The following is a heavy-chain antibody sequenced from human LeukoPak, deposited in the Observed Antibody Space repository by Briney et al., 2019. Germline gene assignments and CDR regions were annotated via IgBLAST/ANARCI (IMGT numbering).Heavy chain of an antibody. J-gene: IGHJ4*02. V-gene: IGHV3-11*01. Sequence: GGSLRLSCAASGFTFSGHYMSWIRQAPGKGLEWLSHIGISGETSYNADSAKGRFTISRDNGKSTLYLQMNSLRVEDTAVYYCTRYGDSANKVDFWGQGTLVTVSS. CDR2: IGISGETS. CDR3: TRYGDSANKVDF. CDR1: GFTFSGHY. D-gene: IGHD7-27*01.